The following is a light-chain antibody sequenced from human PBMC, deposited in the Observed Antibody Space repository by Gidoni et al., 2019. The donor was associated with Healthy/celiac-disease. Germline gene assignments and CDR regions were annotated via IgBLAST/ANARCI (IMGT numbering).Light chain of an antibody. Sequence: QSVLTQPPSVSGAPGQRVTISCTGSSSNIGAGYDVHWYQQLPGTAPKLLIYGNSNRPSGVSDRFSGSKSGTSASLAITGLQAEDEADYYCQSYDSSLSGYVVFDGGTKLTVL. CDR2: GNS. V-gene: IGLV1-40*01. CDR1: SSNIGAGYD. J-gene: IGLJ2*01. CDR3: QSYDSSLSGYVV.